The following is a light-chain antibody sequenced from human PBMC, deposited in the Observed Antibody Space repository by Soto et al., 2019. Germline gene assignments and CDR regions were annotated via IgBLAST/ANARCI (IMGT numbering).Light chain of an antibody. CDR2: DTT. V-gene: IGLV7-46*01. Sequence: QAVVTQEPSLTVSPGGTVTLTCGSSTGAVTSGHYPYWFQQKPGQAPRTLIYDTTNKHSWTPARFPGSLLGGKAALTLSGAQPEDEADYYCLVSCGDGRPGVFGGGTKLTVL. CDR1: TGAVTSGHY. CDR3: LVSCGDGRPGV. J-gene: IGLJ2*01.